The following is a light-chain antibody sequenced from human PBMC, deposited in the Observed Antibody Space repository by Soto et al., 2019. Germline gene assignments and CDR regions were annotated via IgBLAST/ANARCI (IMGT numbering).Light chain of an antibody. J-gene: IGKJ4*01. V-gene: IGKV3-20*01. CDR3: QQYGSSLALT. CDR2: GAS. CDR1: QSVSSSY. Sequence: EIVLTQSPGTLSLSPGERATLSCRASQSVSSSYLAWYQQKPGQAPRHLIYGASSRATGIPDRFSGSGSGTDFTLTISRLEPEEFAVYYCQQYGSSLALTFGGGTKVEIK.